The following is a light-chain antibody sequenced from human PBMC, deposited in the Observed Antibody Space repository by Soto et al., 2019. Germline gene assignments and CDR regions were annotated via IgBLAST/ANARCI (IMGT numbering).Light chain of an antibody. Sequence: EIVLTQSPDTLSLSPGEEATLSCRTSESISNNYLAWYQQKAGQAPRLLIYGASGRATGIPDRFSGSGSGTDFTLTISRLEPEDFAVYYCQQYGTSPTWTFGHGTNVEVK. CDR1: ESISNNY. V-gene: IGKV3-20*01. CDR3: QQYGTSPTWT. J-gene: IGKJ1*01. CDR2: GAS.